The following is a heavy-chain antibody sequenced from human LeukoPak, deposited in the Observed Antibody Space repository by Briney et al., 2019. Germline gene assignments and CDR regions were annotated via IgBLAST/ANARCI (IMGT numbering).Heavy chain of an antibody. D-gene: IGHD3-3*01. V-gene: IGHV1-24*01. CDR1: GYTLTELS. CDR2: FDPEDGET. CDR3: ATVDFWSGYYTGMIEAKYYYGMGV. J-gene: IGHJ6*02. Sequence: ASVKVSCKVSGYTLTELSMHWVRQAPGKGLEWMGGFDPEDGETIYAQKFQGRVTMTEDTSTDTAYMELSSLRSEDTAVYYCATVDFWSGYYTGMIEAKYYYGMGVWGQGTTVTVSS.